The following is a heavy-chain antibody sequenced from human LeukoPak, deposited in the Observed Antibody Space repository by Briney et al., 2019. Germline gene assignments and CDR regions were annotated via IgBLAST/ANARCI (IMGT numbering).Heavy chain of an antibody. D-gene: IGHD3-10*01. Sequence: GGSLRLSCAASGFTFSSYAMSWVRQAPGKGLEWVSAISGSGGSTYYADSVKGRFTISRDNSKNTLYLQMNSLRAEDTAVYYCAKDAYYYGSGSFTFDYWGQGTLVTVSS. V-gene: IGHV3-23*01. CDR1: GFTFSSYA. CDR3: AKDAYYYGSGSFTFDY. J-gene: IGHJ4*02. CDR2: ISGSGGST.